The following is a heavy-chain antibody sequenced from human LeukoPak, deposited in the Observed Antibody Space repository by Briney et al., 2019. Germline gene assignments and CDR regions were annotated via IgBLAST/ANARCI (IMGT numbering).Heavy chain of an antibody. V-gene: IGHV4-34*01. CDR1: GGSFSGYY. CDR2: INHSGST. CDR3: ARALPPSYYCDSSGYSY. D-gene: IGHD3-22*01. J-gene: IGHJ4*02. Sequence: SETLSLTCAVYGGSFSGYYWSWIRQPPGKGLEWMGEINHSGSTNYNPSLKSRVTISVDTSKNQFSLKLSSVTAADTAVYYCARALPPSYYCDSSGYSYWGQGTLVTVSS.